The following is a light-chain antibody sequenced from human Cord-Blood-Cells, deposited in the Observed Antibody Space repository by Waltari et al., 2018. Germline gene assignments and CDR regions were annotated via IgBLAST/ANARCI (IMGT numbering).Light chain of an antibody. CDR3: QQYDSTPYT. J-gene: IGKJ2*01. CDR1: QSISSY. CDR2: AAS. Sequence: DMQMTQSPSSLSASVVDRVTITCRASQSISSYLNWYQQKPGKAPKLLIYAASSLQSGVPARFSGSGSGTDFTLTISRLQPEDFATYYCQQYDSTPYTFGQGTKLEIK. V-gene: IGKV1-39*01.